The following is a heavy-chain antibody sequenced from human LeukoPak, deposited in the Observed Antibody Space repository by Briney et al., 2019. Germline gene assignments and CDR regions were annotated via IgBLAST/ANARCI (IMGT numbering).Heavy chain of an antibody. V-gene: IGHV4-34*01. D-gene: IGHD4-17*01. CDR1: GASFSGYF. CDR2: IKYDGTT. J-gene: IGHJ3*02. Sequence: PSETLSLTCAVSGASFSGYFWNWIRQSPEKGLEWIGEIKYDGTTNYNPSLTSRVTMSIDKATNQFHLKVTSLTAADTAVYYRARGPDYYGDYISWFPDAFHIWGQGTLVSVPP. CDR3: ARGPDYYGDYISWFPDAFHI.